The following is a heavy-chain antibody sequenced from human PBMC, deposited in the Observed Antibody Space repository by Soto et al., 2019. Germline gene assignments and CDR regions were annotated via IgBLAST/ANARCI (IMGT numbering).Heavy chain of an antibody. D-gene: IGHD3-10*01. CDR1: GDCISISMYS. CDR2: VYYNENT. V-gene: IGHV4-39*01. Sequence: PSCSTSITCAVCGDCISISMYSWGWISQPPGKGLEWIGTVYYNENTYYNPSLKSRVTITVDTAKNQFSLNLRSVTAADTAMYFCARRERYYGSPGWFDPWGPGTLVTGSS. CDR3: ARRERYYGSPGWFDP. J-gene: IGHJ5*02.